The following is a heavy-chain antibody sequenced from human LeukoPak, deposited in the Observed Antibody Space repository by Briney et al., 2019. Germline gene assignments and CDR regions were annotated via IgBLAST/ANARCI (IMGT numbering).Heavy chain of an antibody. CDR2: IYHSGST. CDR3: ARGAASDHDAFDI. Sequence: SQTLSLTCAVSGGSISSGGYSWSWIRQPPGKGLEWIGYIYHSGSTYYNPSLKSRVTISADRSKNQFSLKLSSVTAADTAVYYCARGAASDHDAFDIWGQGTMVTVSS. V-gene: IGHV4-30-2*01. J-gene: IGHJ3*02. D-gene: IGHD5-18*01. CDR1: GGSISSGGYS.